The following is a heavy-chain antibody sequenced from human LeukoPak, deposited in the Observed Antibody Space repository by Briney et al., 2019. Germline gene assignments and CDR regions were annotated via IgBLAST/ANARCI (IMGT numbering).Heavy chain of an antibody. CDR1: GFTFDYYV. V-gene: IGHV3-43*02. D-gene: IGHD2/OR15-2a*01. J-gene: IGHJ3*02. Sequence: TGGSLRLSCAASGFTFDYYVMHWVRQTPGKGLEWVSLITGDGATIYYADSVRGRFTISRDNGKNSLYLQMNSLRDEDTAVYYCARTSMRAFDTWGQGTMVTVSS. CDR3: ARTSMRAFDT. CDR2: ITGDGATI.